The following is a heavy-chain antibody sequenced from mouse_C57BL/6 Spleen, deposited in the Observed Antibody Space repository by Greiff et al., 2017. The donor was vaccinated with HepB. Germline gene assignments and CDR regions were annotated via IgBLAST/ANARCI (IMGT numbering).Heavy chain of an antibody. Sequence: VQLQQSGAELVRPGASVTLSCKASGYTFTDYEMHWVKQTPVHGLEWIGAIDPETGGTAYNQKFKGKAILTADKSSSTAYMELRSLTSEDSAVYYCTRFHITTVVATPYAMDYWGQGTSVTVSS. V-gene: IGHV1-15*01. CDR1: GYTFTDYE. CDR2: IDPETGGT. D-gene: IGHD1-1*01. J-gene: IGHJ4*01. CDR3: TRFHITTVVATPYAMDY.